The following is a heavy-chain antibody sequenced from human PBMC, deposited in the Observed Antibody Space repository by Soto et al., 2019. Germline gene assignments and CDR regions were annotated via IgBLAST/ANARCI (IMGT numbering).Heavy chain of an antibody. Sequence: EVQLLESGGGLVQPGGSLRLSCAASGFTFSSYAMSWVRQPPGKGLEWVSAISGSGGSTYYADSVKGRFTISRDNSKNTLYLPMNSMRANDTAVYYSAKLGVLVVVAAGFYYWGQGTLVTVSA. CDR3: AKLGVLVVVAAGFYY. CDR1: GFTFSSYA. CDR2: ISGSGGST. D-gene: IGHD2-15*01. V-gene: IGHV3-23*01. J-gene: IGHJ4*02.